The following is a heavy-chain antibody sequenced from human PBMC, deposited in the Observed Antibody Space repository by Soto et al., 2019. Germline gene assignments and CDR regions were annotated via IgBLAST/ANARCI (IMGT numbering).Heavy chain of an antibody. J-gene: IGHJ5*02. CDR3: AGDDYKDGGNNWFDP. CDR2: IYTKERT. Sequence: SETLSLTCTVSGGSITNYYWSWIRQPAGKGLEWIGRIYTKERTNYNLSFRNRVTMSVDTSKNQFSLKLDAVTAADTAVYYCAGDDYKDGGNNWFDPWGQGTLVTVSS. CDR1: GGSITNYY. D-gene: IGHD3-16*01. V-gene: IGHV4-4*07.